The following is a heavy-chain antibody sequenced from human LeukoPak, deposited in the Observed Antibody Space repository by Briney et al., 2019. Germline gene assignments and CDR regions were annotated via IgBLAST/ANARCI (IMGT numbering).Heavy chain of an antibody. CDR1: GFTLRRNW. V-gene: IGHV3-7*01. J-gene: IGHJ4*02. D-gene: IGHD3-10*01. CDR2: IKNDGSEE. Sequence: PGGPLRLSCGAPGFTLRRNWMRGVRQAPGKALKGVANIKNDGSEEYYVDSVKGRFTISRDNARNSLFLQMNSLTVEDTAVYYCARAIRGSAVDTGDRWGQGTLVTVSS. CDR3: ARAIRGSAVDTGDR.